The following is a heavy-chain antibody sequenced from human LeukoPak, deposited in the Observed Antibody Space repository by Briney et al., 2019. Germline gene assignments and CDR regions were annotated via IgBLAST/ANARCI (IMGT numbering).Heavy chain of an antibody. CDR3: ARLFGGVTTYDY. V-gene: IGHV3-7*01. J-gene: IGHJ4*02. Sequence: GGSLRLSCAASGFTFGNYWMSWVRQAPGGGLQWVASMKGDGSHIYYVDSVKGRFIISRDNARNSLYLQMSSLRVEDTAIYYCARLFGGVTTYDYWGQGTLVTVSS. D-gene: IGHD2-8*02. CDR1: GFTFGNYW. CDR2: MKGDGSHI.